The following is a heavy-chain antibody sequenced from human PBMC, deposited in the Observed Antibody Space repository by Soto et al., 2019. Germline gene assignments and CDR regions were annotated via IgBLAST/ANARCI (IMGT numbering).Heavy chain of an antibody. J-gene: IGHJ5*02. D-gene: IGHD2-21*01. Sequence: RLSCAASGFTLSTYDMHWVRQATGKGLEWVPGLSYAGDTYYPGSVKGRFTVSRESAKNSLYLQMNSLTAGDTAVYYCAKGPDTAYADPVTAFGGKRSTDP. CDR3: AKGPDTAYADPVTAFGGKRSTDP. CDR2: LSYAGDT. V-gene: IGHV3-13*01. CDR1: GFTLSTYD.